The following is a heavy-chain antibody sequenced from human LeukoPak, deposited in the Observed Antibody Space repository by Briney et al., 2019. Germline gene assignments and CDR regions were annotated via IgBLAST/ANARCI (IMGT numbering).Heavy chain of an antibody. V-gene: IGHV3-7*03. J-gene: IGHJ4*02. CDR3: GIGVTSDY. CDR2: IKQDGSDK. Sequence: GGSLRLSCAASGFTFSSYWMSWVRQAPGKGPEWVANIKQDGSDKYYVDSVKGRFTISRDNAKNSLYLQMNSLRAEDTAVYYCGIGVTSDYWGQGTLVTVSS. D-gene: IGHD5-18*01. CDR1: GFTFSSYW.